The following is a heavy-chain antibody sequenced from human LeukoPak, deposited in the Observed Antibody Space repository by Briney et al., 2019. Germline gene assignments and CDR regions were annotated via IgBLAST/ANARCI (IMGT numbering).Heavy chain of an antibody. Sequence: PGGSLRLSCAASGFTFSGYAMTWVRQAPRKRLEWVSSITGGGDTTYYADSVRGRFTISRDNSKNTLSVQMNSLRAEDTAVYYCAKQRSEVVVAATNYWGQGTLVTVSS. CDR3: AKQRSEVVVAATNY. CDR1: GFTFSGYA. D-gene: IGHD2-15*01. J-gene: IGHJ4*02. CDR2: ITGGGDTT. V-gene: IGHV3-23*01.